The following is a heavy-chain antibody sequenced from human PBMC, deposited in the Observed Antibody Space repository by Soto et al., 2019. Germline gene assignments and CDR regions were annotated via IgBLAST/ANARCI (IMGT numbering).Heavy chain of an antibody. V-gene: IGHV1-3*01. J-gene: IGHJ4*02. CDR1: GYTFTNYA. CDR2: IHAGSGST. CDR3: ARDEDY. Sequence: ASVKVSCKASGYTFTNYAIHWVRQAPGQRPEWMGWIHAGSGSTRYSQKIQDRVTITRDTSASTVYLELRSLRSEDTAVYYCARDEDYWGQGALVTVSS.